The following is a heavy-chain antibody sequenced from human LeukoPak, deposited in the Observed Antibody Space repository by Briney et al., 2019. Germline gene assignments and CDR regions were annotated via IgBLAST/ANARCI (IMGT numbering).Heavy chain of an antibody. CDR2: IYYSGST. J-gene: IGHJ4*02. V-gene: IGHV4-39*01. CDR1: GGSISSSSYY. D-gene: IGHD5-12*01. CDR3: ARSLEMATTYFDY. Sequence: SETLSHTCTVSGGSISSSSYYWGWIRQPPGKGLEWIGSIYYSGSTYYNPSLKSRVTISVDASKNQFSLKLSSVTAADTAVYYCARSLEMATTYFDYWGQGTLVTVSS.